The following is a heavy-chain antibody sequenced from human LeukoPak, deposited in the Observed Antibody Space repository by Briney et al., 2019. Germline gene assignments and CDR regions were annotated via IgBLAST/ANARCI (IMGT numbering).Heavy chain of an antibody. CDR1: GFTVSSNY. J-gene: IGHJ4*02. CDR2: IYSGGST. CDR3: ARDPTGGYYFDY. Sequence: GGSLRLSCAASGFTVSSNYMSWVRQAPGKGLEWVSVIYSGGSTYYADSVKGRFTISRDSSKNTLYLQMNSLRAEDTAVYYCARDPTGGYYFDYWGQGTLVTVSS. V-gene: IGHV3-53*01. D-gene: IGHD1-1*01.